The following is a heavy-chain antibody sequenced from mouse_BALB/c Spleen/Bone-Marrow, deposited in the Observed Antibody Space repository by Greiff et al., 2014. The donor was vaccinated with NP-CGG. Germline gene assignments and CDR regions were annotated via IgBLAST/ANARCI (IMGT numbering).Heavy chain of an antibody. D-gene: IGHD2-3*01. CDR3: ARGGYDTSIFAY. CDR2: ILPGSGTT. J-gene: IGHJ3*01. CDR1: GYTFSSYW. V-gene: IGHV1-9*01. Sequence: VQLQQSGAELMKPGASVKISCKATGYTFSSYWIEWVNQRPGHGLEWIGEILPGSGTTHYNEKFKDKATFTADTSSNTAYLQLSSLTSEDSAVYYCARGGYDTSIFAYWGQGTLVTVSA.